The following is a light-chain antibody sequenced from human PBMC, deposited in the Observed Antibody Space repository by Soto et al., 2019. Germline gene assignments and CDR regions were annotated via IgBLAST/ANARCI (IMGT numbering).Light chain of an antibody. CDR1: QTINTY. V-gene: IGKV1-39*01. Sequence: DIQMTQSPSSLSASVGDSVTISCRAGQTINTYLNWYQQKPGQAPKVLIFAISTLQPGVPSRFRGSGSETEFSLTISSLQPEDAATYYCQQSYSMPPWTFGQGTKVQIK. J-gene: IGKJ1*01. CDR2: AIS. CDR3: QQSYSMPPWT.